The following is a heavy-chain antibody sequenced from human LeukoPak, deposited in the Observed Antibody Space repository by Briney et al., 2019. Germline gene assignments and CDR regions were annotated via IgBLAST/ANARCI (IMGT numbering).Heavy chain of an antibody. CDR3: ARDIWIAARPRSAFDI. J-gene: IGHJ3*02. V-gene: IGHV1-2*02. CDR2: INPNSGGT. CDR1: GYTFTGYY. D-gene: IGHD6-6*01. Sequence: GASVKVSCKASGYTFTGYYMHWVRQAPGQGLEWMGWINPNSGGTNYAQKFQGRVTMTRDTSISTAYMELSRLRSDDTAVYYCARDIWIAARPRSAFDIWGQGTMVTVSS.